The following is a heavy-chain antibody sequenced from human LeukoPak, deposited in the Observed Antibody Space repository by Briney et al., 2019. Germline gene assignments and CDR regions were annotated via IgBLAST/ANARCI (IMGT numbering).Heavy chain of an antibody. J-gene: IGHJ4*02. CDR1: GFILNDYG. CDR2: IWFDKNQ. D-gene: IGHD3-22*01. CDR3: ARGAITMIVVVTPDY. Sequence: PGGSLRLSCAASGFILNDYGMHWVRQAPGKGLEWVADIWFDKNQHFADSVKGRFTISRDNAKNSLYLQMNSLRDEDTAVYYCARGAITMIVVVTPDYWGQGTLVTVSS. V-gene: IGHV3-33*01.